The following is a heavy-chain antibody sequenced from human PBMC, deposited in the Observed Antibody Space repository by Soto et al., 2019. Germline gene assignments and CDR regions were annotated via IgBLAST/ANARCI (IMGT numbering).Heavy chain of an antibody. D-gene: IGHD3-3*01. CDR3: ATRITVFGLLIPPFDP. CDR1: GGSVNGYY. Sequence: SETLSLTCAVYGGSVNGYYWNWIRQPPGKGLEWIGEINHTGGTHYSPSLKSRVTMSVDTSKNQFSLRLSSVTAADTAIYYCATRITVFGLLIPPFDPWGQGTQVTVSS. V-gene: IGHV4-34*01. J-gene: IGHJ5*02. CDR2: INHTGGT.